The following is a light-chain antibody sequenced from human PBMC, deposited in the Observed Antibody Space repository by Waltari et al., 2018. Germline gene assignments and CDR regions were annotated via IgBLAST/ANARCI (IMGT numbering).Light chain of an antibody. Sequence: QSVLYNSNDKNYLAWYQQKPGQPPRLLIYGASTRESGVPDRVSGSGSGTDFTLTISNLQAEDVAVYYCQQYYRSRTFGQGTKVEIK. V-gene: IGKV4-1*01. CDR2: GAS. CDR3: QQYYRSRT. CDR1: QSVLYNSNDKNY. J-gene: IGKJ1*01.